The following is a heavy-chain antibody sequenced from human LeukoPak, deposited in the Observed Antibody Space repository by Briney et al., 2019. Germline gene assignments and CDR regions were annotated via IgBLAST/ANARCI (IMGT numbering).Heavy chain of an antibody. Sequence: PSETLSLTCTVSGGSISSYYWSWIRQPPGKGLEWIGYIYYSGSTNYNPSLKSRVTVSVDTSKNQFSLKLTSVTAADTAVYYCARGIGSGSYMGNANYFDYWGQGTLVTVSS. CDR1: GGSISSYY. D-gene: IGHD3-10*01. J-gene: IGHJ4*02. CDR2: IYYSGST. CDR3: ARGIGSGSYMGNANYFDY. V-gene: IGHV4-59*12.